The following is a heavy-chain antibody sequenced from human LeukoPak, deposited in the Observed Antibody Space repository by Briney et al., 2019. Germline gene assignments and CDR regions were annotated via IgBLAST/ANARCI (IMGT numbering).Heavy chain of an antibody. V-gene: IGHV1-2*02. CDR2: INPNSGDT. D-gene: IGHD4-17*01. J-gene: IGHJ4*02. CDR3: ARHHGDSDFDY. CDR1: GGTFSSYA. Sequence: GASVKVSCKASGGTFSSYALSWVRQAPGQGLEWMGWINPNSGDTHYAQKFQGRVTMTGDTSTTTAYMELSSLRSDDTAVYYCARHHGDSDFDYWGQGTLVTVSS.